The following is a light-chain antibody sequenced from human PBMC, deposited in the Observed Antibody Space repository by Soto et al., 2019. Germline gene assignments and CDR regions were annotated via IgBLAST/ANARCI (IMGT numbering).Light chain of an antibody. CDR3: HQYFRSPLT. CDR1: HIVFSNSKNRNH. Sequence: DIVMTQSPDSLAVSLGERATINFKSNHIVFSNSKNRNHLSWYQQKPGQPPKLLIYWATTRESGVPDRFSGSGSGTDFTLTVSGLQAEDVAIYYCHQYFRSPLTFGGGTKVDIK. J-gene: IGKJ4*01. V-gene: IGKV4-1*01. CDR2: WAT.